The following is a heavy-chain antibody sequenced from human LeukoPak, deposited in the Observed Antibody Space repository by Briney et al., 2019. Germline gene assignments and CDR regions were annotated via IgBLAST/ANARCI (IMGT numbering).Heavy chain of an antibody. CDR2: ISSSSGFT. J-gene: IGHJ4*02. D-gene: IGHD3-16*01. CDR1: GFTFSDYY. Sequence: KTGGSLRLSCAASGFTFSDYYMTWIRRAPGKGLEWVSYISSSSGFTKYADSVRGRFTISRDNAKNSLYPQMNTLRVDDTAVYYCARGSPPGDWGQGTLVTVSS. V-gene: IGHV3-11*05. CDR3: ARGSPPGD.